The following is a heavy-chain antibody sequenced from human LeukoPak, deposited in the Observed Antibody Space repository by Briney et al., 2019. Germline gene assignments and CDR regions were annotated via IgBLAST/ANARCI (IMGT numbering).Heavy chain of an antibody. CDR3: ARRAGAYSHPYDY. V-gene: IGHV3-53*01. CDR1: GITVSSNS. Sequence: GGSLRLSCTVSGITVSSNSMSWVRQAPGKGLEWVSFIYSDNTHYSDSVKGRFTISRDNSKNTLYLQMNSLRAEDTAVYYCARRAGAYSHPYDYWGQGTLVTVSS. D-gene: IGHD4/OR15-4a*01. J-gene: IGHJ4*02. CDR2: IYSDNT.